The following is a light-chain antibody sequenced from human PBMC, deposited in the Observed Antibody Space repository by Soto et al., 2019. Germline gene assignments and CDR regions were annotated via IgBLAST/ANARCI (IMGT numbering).Light chain of an antibody. CDR1: QSVSSN. Sequence: EIVMTQSPATLSVSPGERATLSCRASQSVSSNLAWYQQKPGQAPRLLNYSTSTRATGIPARFSGSGSGTEFTLTISSLQSEDFAVYYCQQYNDWPPVFTFGPGTKVDIK. V-gene: IGKV3-15*01. J-gene: IGKJ3*01. CDR2: STS. CDR3: QQYNDWPPVFT.